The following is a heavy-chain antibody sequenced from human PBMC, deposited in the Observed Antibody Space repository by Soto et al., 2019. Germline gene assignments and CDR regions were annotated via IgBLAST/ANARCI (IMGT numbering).Heavy chain of an antibody. CDR1: GASISSSY. V-gene: IGHV4-59*08. CDR3: ARHRALNWFDP. Sequence: QVQLQESGPGLVKPSETLSLTCTVSGASISSSYWSWIRQPPGKGLEWIGYMYYSGSTSYNPSLNSRVTLSVDTSKTQFFLKLSFVTAADTAVYYCARHRALNWFDPWGQGTLVTVSS. J-gene: IGHJ5*02. CDR2: MYYSGST.